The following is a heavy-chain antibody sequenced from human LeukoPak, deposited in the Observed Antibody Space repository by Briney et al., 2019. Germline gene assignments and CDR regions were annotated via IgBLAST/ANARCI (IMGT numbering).Heavy chain of an antibody. J-gene: IGHJ4*02. V-gene: IGHV1-24*01. D-gene: IGHD1-26*01. CDR2: FDPEDGET. Sequence: ASVKVSCKVSGYTLTELSMHWVRQAPGKGLEWMGGFDPEDGETIYAQKFQGRVTMTTDTSTSTAYMELRSLRSDDTAVYYCARGLSGWELPRTLYYFDYWGQGTLVTVSS. CDR3: ARGLSGWELPRTLYYFDY. CDR1: GYTLTELS.